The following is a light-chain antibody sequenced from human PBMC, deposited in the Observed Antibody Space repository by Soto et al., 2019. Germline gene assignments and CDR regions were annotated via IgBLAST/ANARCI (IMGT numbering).Light chain of an antibody. CDR3: HQYYSYPFT. J-gene: IGKJ3*01. Sequence: AIRMTQSPSSFSASTGDRVTITCRASQGISSYLAWYQQKPGKAPKLLIYAASTLQSGVPSRFSGSGSGTDFTLTISCLHSEDFATYYCHQYYSYPFTFGPGTKVDIK. CDR1: QGISSY. CDR2: AAS. V-gene: IGKV1-8*01.